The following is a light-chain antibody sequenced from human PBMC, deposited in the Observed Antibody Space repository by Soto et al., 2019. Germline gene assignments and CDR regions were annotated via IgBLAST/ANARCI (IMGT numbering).Light chain of an antibody. CDR1: QSVSSD. CDR3: QQYNNWPPLYT. Sequence: EIVMTQSPATLSVSPGARATLSCRASQSVSSDLAWYQQKPGQAPRLLIYAASTRATGIPARFSGSGSGTEFTLTLSSLQSEDFAVYYCQQYNNWPPLYTFGQGTKLEIK. CDR2: AAS. V-gene: IGKV3-15*01. J-gene: IGKJ2*01.